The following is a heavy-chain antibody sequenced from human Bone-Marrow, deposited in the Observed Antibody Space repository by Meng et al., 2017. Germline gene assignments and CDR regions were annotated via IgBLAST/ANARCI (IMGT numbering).Heavy chain of an antibody. D-gene: IGHD3-10*01. J-gene: IGHJ5*02. Sequence: ASVKVSCKASGYTFTGYYMHWVRQAPGQGLEWMGRINPNSGGTNYAQKFQGRVTMTRDTSISTAYMELSRLRSDDTAVYYCARGVFNPGRGFDPWGQGTLVTVSS. CDR2: INPNSGGT. V-gene: IGHV1-2*06. CDR3: ARGVFNPGRGFDP. CDR1: GYTFTGYY.